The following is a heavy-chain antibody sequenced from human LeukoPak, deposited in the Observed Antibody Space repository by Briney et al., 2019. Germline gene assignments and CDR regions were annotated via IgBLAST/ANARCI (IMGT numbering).Heavy chain of an antibody. Sequence: GASVKVSCKTSGYPFTTYEINWVRQAAGQGLEWMGWVHPDTGYADYAQKFQGRVTMTSDTSISTAYMELSSLRSDDTAVYFCARGPRNDPWGQGTLVTVPS. CDR3: ARGPRNDP. CDR1: GYPFTTYE. D-gene: IGHD1-14*01. V-gene: IGHV1-8*01. CDR2: VHPDTGYA. J-gene: IGHJ5*02.